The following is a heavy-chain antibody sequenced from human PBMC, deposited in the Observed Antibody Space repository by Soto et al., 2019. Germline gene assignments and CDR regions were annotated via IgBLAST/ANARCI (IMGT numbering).Heavy chain of an antibody. Sequence: SVKVSCKASGGTFISYAISWVRQAPGQGLEWMGGIIPIFGTANYAQKFQGRVTITADESTSTAYMELSSLRSEDTAVYYCARDSGVLTGYYPPFDPWGQGTLVTVSS. J-gene: IGHJ5*02. V-gene: IGHV1-69*13. CDR2: IIPIFGTA. CDR3: ARDSGVLTGYYPPFDP. D-gene: IGHD3-9*01. CDR1: GGTFISYA.